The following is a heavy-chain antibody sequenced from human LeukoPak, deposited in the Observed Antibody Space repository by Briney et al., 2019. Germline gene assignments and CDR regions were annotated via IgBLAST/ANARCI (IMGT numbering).Heavy chain of an antibody. CDR2: IYYSGST. CDR1: GGSISSYY. V-gene: IGHV4-59*01. Sequence: SETLSLTCTVSGGSISSYYWSWIRQPPGKGLEWIGYIYYSGSTNYNPSLKSRVTISVDTSKNQFSLKLSSVTAADTAVYYCARDLSIAVAGTGWFDPWGQGTLVTVSS. D-gene: IGHD6-19*01. J-gene: IGHJ5*02. CDR3: ARDLSIAVAGTGWFDP.